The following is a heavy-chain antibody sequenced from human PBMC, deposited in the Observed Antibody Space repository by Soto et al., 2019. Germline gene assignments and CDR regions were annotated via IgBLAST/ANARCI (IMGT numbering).Heavy chain of an antibody. CDR1: GGSFSGYS. J-gene: IGHJ6*02. CDR3: ARARFDSWSHIYYGLDV. V-gene: IGHV4-34*01. Sequence: SETLSLTCAVYGGSFSGYSWTWLRQPPGKGLEWIGEINHSGTTDYNPALKSRVTMSADTSKNQFSLRMTSVTAADTAVYYCARARFDSWSHIYYGLDVWGQGTAVTVSS. CDR2: INHSGTT. D-gene: IGHD3-3*01.